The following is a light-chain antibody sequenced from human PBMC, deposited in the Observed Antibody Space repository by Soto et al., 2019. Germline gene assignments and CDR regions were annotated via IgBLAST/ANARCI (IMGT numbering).Light chain of an antibody. Sequence: EIVMTQSPDTLSVSPGEGAALSCMASQSVNTNLAWYQHKPGRGPRLLIYGAATRATGIPARFSGSGSGTEFTLTISSLQSEDVAVYYCQQYDKWPPITFGQGTRLEIK. CDR1: QSVNTN. V-gene: IGKV3-15*01. J-gene: IGKJ5*01. CDR2: GAA. CDR3: QQYDKWPPIT.